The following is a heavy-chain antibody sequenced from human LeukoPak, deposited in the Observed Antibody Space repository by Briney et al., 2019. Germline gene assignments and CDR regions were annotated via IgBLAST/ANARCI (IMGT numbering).Heavy chain of an antibody. CDR3: ARNRIAAPRGKDYYGMDV. J-gene: IGHJ6*02. CDR2: IDPSDSYT. V-gene: IGHV5-10-1*04. CDR1: GYSFTSYW. Sequence: GESLKISCKGSGYSFTSYWISWVRQMPGKGLEWMGRIDPSDSYTNYSPSFQGQVTISADKSISTAYLQWSSLKASDTAMYYCARNRIAAPRGKDYYGMDVWGQGTTVTVSS. D-gene: IGHD6-6*01.